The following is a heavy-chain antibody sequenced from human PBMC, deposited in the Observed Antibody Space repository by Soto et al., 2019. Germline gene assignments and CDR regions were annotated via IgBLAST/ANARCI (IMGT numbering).Heavy chain of an antibody. CDR2: IYYSGST. D-gene: IGHD3-10*01. CDR1: VGSISSYY. J-gene: IGHJ4*02. Sequence: SETLSLTCTVSVGSISSYYWSWIRQPPGKGLEWIGYIYYSGSTNYNPSLKSRVTISVDTSKNQFSLKLSSVTAADTAVYYCARDQVGGDYWGQGTLVTVSS. CDR3: ARDQVGGDY. V-gene: IGHV4-59*01.